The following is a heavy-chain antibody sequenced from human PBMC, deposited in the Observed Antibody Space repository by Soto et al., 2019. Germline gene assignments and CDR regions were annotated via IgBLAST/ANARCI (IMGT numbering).Heavy chain of an antibody. CDR3: ASEGSYSSGFECAFDI. J-gene: IGHJ3*02. CDR1: GGTFSSYT. V-gene: IGHV1-69*02. Sequence: QVQLVQSGAEVKKPGSSVKVSCKASGGTFSSYTISWVRQAPGQGLEWMGRIIPILGIANYAQKFQGRVTITADKSTSTAYMELSRLRSEDTAVYYCASEGSYSSGFECAFDIWGQGTMVTVSS. D-gene: IGHD6-19*01. CDR2: IIPILGIA.